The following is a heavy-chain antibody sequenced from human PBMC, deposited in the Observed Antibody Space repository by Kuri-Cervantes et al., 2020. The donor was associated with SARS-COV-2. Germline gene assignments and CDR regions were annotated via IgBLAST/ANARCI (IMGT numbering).Heavy chain of an antibody. Sequence: SCAVYGGSFSGYYWSWIRQPPGKGLEWIGGIYYSGTTYYNPSLNSGVTISADMSKNQFSLKLSSVTAADTAVYYCARISGFSYGYSDYWGQGILVTVSS. D-gene: IGHD5-18*01. V-gene: IGHV4-34*01. J-gene: IGHJ4*02. CDR1: GGSFSGYY. CDR3: ARISGFSYGYSDY. CDR2: IYYSGTT.